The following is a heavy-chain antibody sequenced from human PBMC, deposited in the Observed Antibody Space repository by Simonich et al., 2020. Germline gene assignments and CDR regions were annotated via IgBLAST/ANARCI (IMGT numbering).Heavy chain of an antibody. CDR2: INPNSGGK. Sequence: QVQLVQSGAEVKKPGASVKVSCKASGYTFTGYYMHWVRQAPGQGLEWVGLINPNSGGKNYAKKFQGRVTRTRDTSISTAYMELSMLRSDDTAVYYCARNGLVGILKAFDIWGQGTMVTVSS. D-gene: IGHD2-21*01. CDR1: GYTFTGYY. J-gene: IGHJ3*02. CDR3: ARNGLVGILKAFDI. V-gene: IGHV1-2*02.